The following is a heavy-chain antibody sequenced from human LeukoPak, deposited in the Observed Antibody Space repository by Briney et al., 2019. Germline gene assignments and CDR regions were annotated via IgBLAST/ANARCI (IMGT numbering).Heavy chain of an antibody. V-gene: IGHV4-59*11. Sequence: SETLSLTCTVSGGYIGSHYWSWIRQPPGKGLEYIGYIHDSGSTNYNPFLRGRVTISVDTSKNQFSLKLSSVTAADTAVYYCARSTIRRVSGMSFDIWSQGTMVTVSS. CDR2: IHDSGST. D-gene: IGHD3-10*01. J-gene: IGHJ3*02. CDR1: GGYIGSHY. CDR3: ARSTIRRVSGMSFDI.